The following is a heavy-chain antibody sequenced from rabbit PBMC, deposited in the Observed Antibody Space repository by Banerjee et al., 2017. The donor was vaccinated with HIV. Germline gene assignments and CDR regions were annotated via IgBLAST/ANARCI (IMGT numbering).Heavy chain of an antibody. V-gene: IGHV1S45*01. D-gene: IGHD6-1*01. CDR1: GFSFSNKYV. CDR3: EREVITTGYAFNV. Sequence: QQQLEESGGGLVKPEGSLTLTCKASGFSFSNKYVMCWVRQAPGKGLEWIACINTSSGKTVCASWAKGRFTISKTPPPTVTMQTASLTAAHTDTYFCEREVITTGYAFNVGGQGTLFTVS. J-gene: IGHJ4*01. CDR2: INTSSGKT.